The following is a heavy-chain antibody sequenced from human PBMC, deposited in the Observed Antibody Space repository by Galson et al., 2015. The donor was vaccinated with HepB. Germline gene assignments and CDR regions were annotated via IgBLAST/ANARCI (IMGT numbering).Heavy chain of an antibody. Sequence: SVKVSCKASGYTFTGYYTHWVRQAPGQGLEWMGWINPNSGGTNYAQKFQGWVTMTRDTSISTAYMELSRLRSDDTAVYYCARSISSGVFHYYYGMDVWGQGTTVTVSS. J-gene: IGHJ6*02. CDR3: ARSISSGVFHYYYGMDV. V-gene: IGHV1-2*04. D-gene: IGHD2-15*01. CDR2: INPNSGGT. CDR1: GYTFTGYY.